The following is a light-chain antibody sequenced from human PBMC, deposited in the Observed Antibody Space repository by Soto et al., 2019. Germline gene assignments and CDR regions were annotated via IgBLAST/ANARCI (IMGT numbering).Light chain of an antibody. CDR1: QSISSW. J-gene: IGKJ1*01. CDR3: QQYRT. Sequence: DIPMTQSPSILSASVGDRVTITCRASQSISSWLAWYQQKPGKAPKLLIYDASSLESGVPSRFSGSGSGTEFTLTISSLQPDDFATYYCQQYRTFGQGTKVEIK. CDR2: DAS. V-gene: IGKV1-5*01.